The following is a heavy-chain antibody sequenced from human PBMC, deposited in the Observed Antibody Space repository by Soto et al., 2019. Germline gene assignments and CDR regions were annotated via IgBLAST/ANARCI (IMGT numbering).Heavy chain of an antibody. V-gene: IGHV3-23*01. CDR2: ISGSGGRT. CDR1: GFTFSSYA. Sequence: EVQLLESGGGLVQPGGSLRLSCAASGFTFSSYAMSWVRQAPGKGLEWVAAISGSGGRTYYADSVKGRFTISRDNSKNTLYLQMNSLRAEDTAVYYCAKRAAAGTGNYYYYMDVWGKGTTVTVSS. D-gene: IGHD6-13*01. CDR3: AKRAAAGTGNYYYYMDV. J-gene: IGHJ6*03.